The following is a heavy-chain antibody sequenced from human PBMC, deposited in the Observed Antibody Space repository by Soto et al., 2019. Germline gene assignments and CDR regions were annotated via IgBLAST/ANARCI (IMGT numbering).Heavy chain of an antibody. CDR3: ARGKGYNWNAPYNWFDP. D-gene: IGHD1-20*01. CDR1: GGTFSSYA. Sequence: QVQLVQSGAEVKKPGSSVKVSCKASGGTFSSYAISWVRQAPGQGLEWMGGIIPIFGTANYAQKFQGRVTITADESTSTAYMELSSLRSEDTAVYYCARGKGYNWNAPYNWFDPWGQGTLVTVSS. CDR2: IIPIFGTA. V-gene: IGHV1-69*01. J-gene: IGHJ5*02.